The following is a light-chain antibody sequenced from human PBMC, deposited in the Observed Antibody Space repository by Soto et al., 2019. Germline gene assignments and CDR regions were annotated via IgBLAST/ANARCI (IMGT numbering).Light chain of an antibody. J-gene: IGKJ4*01. CDR1: ETIRTS. V-gene: IGKV3-11*01. Sequence: EVILTQFPATLSMSPGASATLSCMASETIRTSLAWSQHRPGQPPRLLIYDAFNRATGIPPRFSGGGSGTDFTLTISGLEPDDFALYDGQPRDSCHPFTCGGGTKVEIK. CDR2: DAF. CDR3: QPRDSCHPFT.